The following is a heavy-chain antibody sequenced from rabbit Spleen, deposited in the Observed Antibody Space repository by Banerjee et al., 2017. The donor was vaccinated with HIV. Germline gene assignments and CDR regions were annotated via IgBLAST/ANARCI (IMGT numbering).Heavy chain of an antibody. D-gene: IGHD4-2*01. V-gene: IGHV1S45*01. CDR1: GFSFSTKAV. CDR2: INAITGKA. CDR3: GRSYVGKAITSLNL. Sequence: QEQLVESGGGLVQPEGSLTLTCKASGFSFSTKAVMCWVRQAPGKGLEWIACINAITGKAVYASWAKGRFTFSKTSSTTVTLQMTSLTAADTATYFCGRSYVGKAITSLNLWGPGTLVTVS. J-gene: IGHJ4*01.